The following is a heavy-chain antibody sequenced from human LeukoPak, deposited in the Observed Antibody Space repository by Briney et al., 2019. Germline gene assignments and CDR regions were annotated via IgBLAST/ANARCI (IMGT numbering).Heavy chain of an antibody. CDR2: ISAYNGNT. V-gene: IGHV1-18*01. D-gene: IGHD4-11*01. CDR1: GYTFTSYG. J-gene: IGHJ6*03. CDR3: ARDSMTTVPLYYYYYYMDV. Sequence: ASVKVSCKASGYTFTSYGISWVRQAPGQGLEWMGWISAYNGNTNYAQKLQGRVTMTTDTSTSTAYMELSRLRSDDTAVYYCARDSMTTVPLYYYYYYMDVWGKGTTVTVSS.